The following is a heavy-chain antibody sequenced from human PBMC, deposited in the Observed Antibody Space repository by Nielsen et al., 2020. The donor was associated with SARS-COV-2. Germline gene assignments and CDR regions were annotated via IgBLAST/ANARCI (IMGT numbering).Heavy chain of an antibody. J-gene: IGHJ4*02. V-gene: IGHV5-10-1*04. CDR3: ARHAAYYSDSSGISYYFDY. D-gene: IGHD3-22*01. Sequence: VRQMPGKGLEWMGRIDPSDSYTNYSPSFQGQVTISADKSISTAYLQWSSLKASDTAMYYCARHAAYYSDSSGISYYFDYWGQGTLVTVSS. CDR2: IDPSDSYT.